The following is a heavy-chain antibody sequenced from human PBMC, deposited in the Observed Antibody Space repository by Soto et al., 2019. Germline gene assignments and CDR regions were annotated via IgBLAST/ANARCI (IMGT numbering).Heavy chain of an antibody. Sequence: EVQLVESGGGLVQPGGSLRLSCAASGFTFSSHWMNWVRQGPGKGLVWVSRISGDGRTTSHADSVKGRFTISRDNSKNTLYLQMNSLRAEDTAVYYCARDNLGYDFWSGYRVLDYWGQGTLVTVSS. CDR3: ARDNLGYDFWSGYRVLDY. CDR1: GFTFSSHW. J-gene: IGHJ4*02. D-gene: IGHD3-3*01. V-gene: IGHV3-74*01. CDR2: ISGDGRTT.